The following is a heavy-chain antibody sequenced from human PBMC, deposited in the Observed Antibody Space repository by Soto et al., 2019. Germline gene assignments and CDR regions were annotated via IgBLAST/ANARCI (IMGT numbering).Heavy chain of an antibody. V-gene: IGHV4-31*03. CDR2: VYYSGST. D-gene: IGHD3-9*01. J-gene: IGHJ6*02. Sequence: QVQLQESGRGLVKPSQTLSLTCTVSGGSISSGGYYWSWIRQHPGKGLEWSGYVYYSGSTYYNPALKRRVTIPVDTSKNKFSLKVSSVTAAETPVYYCARGRSGILTGYSQGAHYYGTDVWGQGTAVTVSS. CDR3: ARGRSGILTGYSQGAHYYGTDV. CDR1: GGSISSGGYY.